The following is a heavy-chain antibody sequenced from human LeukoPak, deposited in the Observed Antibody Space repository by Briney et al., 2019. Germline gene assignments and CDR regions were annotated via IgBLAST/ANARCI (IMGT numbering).Heavy chain of an antibody. V-gene: IGHV3-9*03. D-gene: IGHD3-10*01. CDR3: AKGAGFGELLSHFDY. CDR1: GFTFDDYA. Sequence: GRSLRLSCAASGFTFDDYAMHWVRQAPGKGLEWVSGISWNSGSIGYADSVKGRFTITRDNAKNSLYLQMNSLRAEDMALYYCAKGAGFGELLSHFDYWGQGTLVTVSS. J-gene: IGHJ4*02. CDR2: ISWNSGSI.